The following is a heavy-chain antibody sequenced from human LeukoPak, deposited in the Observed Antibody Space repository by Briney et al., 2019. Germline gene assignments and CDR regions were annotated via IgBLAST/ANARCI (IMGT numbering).Heavy chain of an antibody. D-gene: IGHD3-3*01. CDR1: GGTFSSYA. CDR2: IIPIFGTA. J-gene: IGHJ6*02. Sequence: GASVKVSCKASGGTFSSYAISWVRQAPGQGLEWMGGIIPIFGTANYAQKFQGRVTITRDTSASTVYMDLSSLRSEDTAVYFCARGGITIFGVVIIRDYYGMDVWGQGTTVTVSS. CDR3: ARGGITIFGVVIIRDYYGMDV. V-gene: IGHV1-69*05.